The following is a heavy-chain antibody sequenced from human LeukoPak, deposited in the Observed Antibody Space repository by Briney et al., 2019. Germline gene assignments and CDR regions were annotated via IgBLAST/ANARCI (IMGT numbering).Heavy chain of an antibody. V-gene: IGHV4-39*01. CDR1: GGSIRGSTYY. Sequence: NPSETLSLTCTVSGGSIRGSTYYWGWIRQPPGKGLEWIGNIYHSGITYYNPSLKSRVTIYVDTSKNQFSLKLTSVTAADTALYYCARQGTSIVGATIDYWGQGTLVTVSS. CDR2: IYHSGIT. CDR3: ARQGTSIVGATIDY. D-gene: IGHD1-26*01. J-gene: IGHJ4*02.